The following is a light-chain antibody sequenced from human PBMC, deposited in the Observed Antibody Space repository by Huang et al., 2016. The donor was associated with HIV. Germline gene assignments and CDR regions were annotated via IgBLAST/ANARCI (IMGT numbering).Light chain of an antibody. Sequence: DIQLTQSPSSLSASVGDRVILTCRASQAINTYLNWYHQKVGKVPKLLISAVSSLQSGVPSRFSGTGSGAHFSLTISSLRPEDFATYYCQQSYSTPYTFGQGTKVEI. CDR3: QQSYSTPYT. J-gene: IGKJ2*01. CDR1: QAINTY. CDR2: AVS. V-gene: IGKV1-39*01.